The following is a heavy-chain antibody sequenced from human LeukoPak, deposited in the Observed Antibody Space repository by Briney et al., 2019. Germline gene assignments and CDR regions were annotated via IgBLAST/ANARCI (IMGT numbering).Heavy chain of an antibody. CDR3: ARDQIWFGDGGWFDP. Sequence: GGSLLLSCAASGFTFSSYWMSCVRPAPGKGLEWVANIKQDGSEKYYVDSVKGRFTISRDNAKNSLYLQMNSLRAEDTAVYYCARDQIWFGDGGWFDPWGQGTLVTVSS. D-gene: IGHD3-10*01. CDR2: IKQDGSEK. V-gene: IGHV3-7*03. J-gene: IGHJ5*02. CDR1: GFTFSSYW.